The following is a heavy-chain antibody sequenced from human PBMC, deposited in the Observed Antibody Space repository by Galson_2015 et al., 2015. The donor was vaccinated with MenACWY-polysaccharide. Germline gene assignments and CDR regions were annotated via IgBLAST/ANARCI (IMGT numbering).Heavy chain of an antibody. V-gene: IGHV3-23*01. D-gene: IGHD3-10*01. CDR1: GFTFSSFA. CDR2: ISTSGAGT. J-gene: IGHJ3*02. CDR3: AKDTGPGEYAYSWGTFDI. Sequence: SLRLSCAASGFTFSSFAMSWVRRAPGKGLEWVSGISTSGAGTFYADSVKGRFTISRDNSKRSPYLQMNSLRAEDTAVYYCAKDTGPGEYAYSWGTFDIWGRGTMVTVSS.